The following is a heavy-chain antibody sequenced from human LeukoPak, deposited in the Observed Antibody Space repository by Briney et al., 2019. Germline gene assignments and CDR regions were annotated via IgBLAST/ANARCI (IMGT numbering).Heavy chain of an antibody. J-gene: IGHJ3*01. CDR1: GGSISQYY. Sequence: PSETLSLTCTVSGGSISQYYWSWIRQPAGKGLEWIGHIYDSETTHYNPSLKSRVTMSVVTSKNQFSLNLSSVTAADTAVYYCARGARSGGYYMDSFHVWGQGTLVTVSS. V-gene: IGHV4-4*07. D-gene: IGHD1-26*01. CDR3: ARGARSGGYYMDSFHV. CDR2: IYDSETT.